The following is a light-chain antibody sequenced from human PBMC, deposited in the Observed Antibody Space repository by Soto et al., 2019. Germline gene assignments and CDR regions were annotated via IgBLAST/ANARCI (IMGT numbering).Light chain of an antibody. CDR1: ESVRTS. Sequence: VLTQSPATLSVSPGERVTLSCRASESVRTSLAWYQHKPGRSPSLLMYGASNRATGVPDRFSGSGSGTDFTLTITSLQSEDFEVYYCQQYNNWPRTFGQGTKVDIK. V-gene: IGKV3-15*01. CDR2: GAS. J-gene: IGKJ1*01. CDR3: QQYNNWPRT.